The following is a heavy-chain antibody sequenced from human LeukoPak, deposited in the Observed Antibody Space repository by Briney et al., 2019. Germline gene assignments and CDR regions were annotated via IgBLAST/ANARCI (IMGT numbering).Heavy chain of an antibody. CDR1: GFTFSSYW. CDR3: ARGPGGYDFWSGYTPSGYFDY. CDR2: INSDGSST. Sequence: GGSLRLSCAASGFTFSSYWMHWVRQAPGKGLVWVSRINSDGSSTSYADSVKGRFTISRDNAKNTLYLQMNSLRAEDTAVYYCARGPGGYDFWSGYTPSGYFDYWGQGTLVTVS. J-gene: IGHJ4*02. V-gene: IGHV3-74*01. D-gene: IGHD3-3*01.